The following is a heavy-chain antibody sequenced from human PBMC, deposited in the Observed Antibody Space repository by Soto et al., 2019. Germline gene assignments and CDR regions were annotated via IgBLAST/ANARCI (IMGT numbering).Heavy chain of an antibody. CDR1: GFSFSDYF. J-gene: IGHJ4*02. CDR2: INPSGDSR. V-gene: IGHV1-46*01. Sequence: SSVKVSCKASGFSFSDYFMHWVRQAPGQGLEWMGIINPSGDSRNYAQKFQGRVTITRDTSTSTVYMELSSLASEDTAVYYCARVAYQSLDNWGQGTLVTVYS. D-gene: IGHD3-16*01. CDR3: ARVAYQSLDN.